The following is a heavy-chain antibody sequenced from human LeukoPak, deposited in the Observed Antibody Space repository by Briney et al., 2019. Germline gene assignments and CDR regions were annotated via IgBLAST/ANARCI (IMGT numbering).Heavy chain of an antibody. J-gene: IGHJ4*02. Sequence: PGGSLRLSCAASVFTFSSYEMNWVRQAPGKGLEWVSYISSSGSTIYYADSVKGRFTISRDNAKNSLYLQMNSLRAEDTAVYYCARDSSGWHYYFDYWGQGTLVTVSS. CDR2: ISSSGSTI. CDR3: ARDSSGWHYYFDY. CDR1: VFTFSSYE. D-gene: IGHD6-19*01. V-gene: IGHV3-48*03.